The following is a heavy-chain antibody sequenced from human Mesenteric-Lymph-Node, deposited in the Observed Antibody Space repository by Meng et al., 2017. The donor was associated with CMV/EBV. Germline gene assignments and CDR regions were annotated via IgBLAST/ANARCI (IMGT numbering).Heavy chain of an antibody. D-gene: IGHD1-26*01. CDR3: AKDSGSYSYPTFDT. CDR2: ISASGADT. J-gene: IGHJ4*02. Sequence: GGSLRLSCAVSGLTFKNYDMQWVRQAPGKGLAWVATISASGADTYYRDSVKGRFTISRVDSKSTLWLQLDSLRAEDTAVYYCAKDSGSYSYPTFDTWGQGTLVTVSS. CDR1: GLTFKNYD. V-gene: IGHV3-23*01.